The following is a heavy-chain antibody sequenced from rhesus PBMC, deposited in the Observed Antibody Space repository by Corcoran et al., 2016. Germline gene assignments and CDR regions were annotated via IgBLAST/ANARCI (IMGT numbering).Heavy chain of an antibody. CDR3: ARRLATVTLSYFYY. CDR2: SYGSSVST. D-gene: IGHD5-36*02. Sequence: QVQLQESGPGVVKPSETLSLTCAVSGDSISSGYDWSWIRQPPGKGLEWIGYSYGSSVSTNYNPSLKNRVTISTDTSKNQFSLKLSSVTAADTAVYYCARRLATVTLSYFYYWGQGVLVTVSS. CDR1: GDSISSGYD. V-gene: IGHV4-76*01. J-gene: IGHJ4*01.